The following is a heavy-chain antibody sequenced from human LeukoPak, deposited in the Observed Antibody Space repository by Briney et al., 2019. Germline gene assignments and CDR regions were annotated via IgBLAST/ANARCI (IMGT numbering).Heavy chain of an antibody. CDR1: GYTFTSYD. J-gene: IGHJ4*02. Sequence: ASVKVSCKASGYTFTSYDINWVRQATGQGLEWMGYMNPNSGNTGYAQKFQGRVIMTRDTSISTAYMELSSLRFDDSAIYYCARVPRESNSHWGQGTLVTVSS. CDR2: MNPNSGNT. D-gene: IGHD1-1*01. CDR3: ARVPRESNSH. V-gene: IGHV1-8*01.